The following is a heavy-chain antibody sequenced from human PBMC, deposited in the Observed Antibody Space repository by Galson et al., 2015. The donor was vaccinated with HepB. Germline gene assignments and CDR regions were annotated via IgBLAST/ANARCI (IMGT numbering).Heavy chain of an antibody. CDR1: GYTFTSYY. J-gene: IGHJ6*03. CDR2: INPSGGST. Sequence: SVKVSCKASGYTFTSYYMHWVRQAPGQGLEWMGIINPSGGSTSYAQKFQGRVTMTRDTSTSTVYMELSSLRSEDTAVYYCARDPIVVVPAAPTRYYYYYYMDVWGKGTTVTVPS. V-gene: IGHV1-46*03. CDR3: ARDPIVVVPAAPTRYYYYYYMDV. D-gene: IGHD2-2*01.